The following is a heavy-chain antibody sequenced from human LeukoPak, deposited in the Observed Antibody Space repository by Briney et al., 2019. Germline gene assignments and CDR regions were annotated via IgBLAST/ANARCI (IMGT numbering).Heavy chain of an antibody. CDR2: IDPNSGGT. CDR1: GYTFTGYY. D-gene: IGHD2-15*01. V-gene: IGHV1-2*02. CDR3: ARGTTAATPYYFAF. Sequence: ASVKVSCKASGYTFTGYYMHWVRQAPGQGLEWLGWIDPNSGGTNYAQKFQGRVTLTRDMSNSTAYMELSGLTSDDTAIYYCARGTTAATPYYFAFWGQGTQVTVSS. J-gene: IGHJ4*02.